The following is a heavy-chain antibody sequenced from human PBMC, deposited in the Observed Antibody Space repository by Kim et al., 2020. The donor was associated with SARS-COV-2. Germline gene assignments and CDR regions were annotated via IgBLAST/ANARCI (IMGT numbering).Heavy chain of an antibody. CDR3: ARDALGYCSSTSCYHAFDI. J-gene: IGHJ3*02. CDR1: GGSISSYY. CDR2: IYYSGST. Sequence: SETLSLTCTVSGGSISSYYWSWIRQPPGKGLEWIGYIYYSGSTNYNPSLKSRVTISVDTSKNQFSRKLSSVTAADTAVYYCARDALGYCSSTSCYHAFDIWGQGTMVTVSS. V-gene: IGHV4-59*01. D-gene: IGHD2-2*01.